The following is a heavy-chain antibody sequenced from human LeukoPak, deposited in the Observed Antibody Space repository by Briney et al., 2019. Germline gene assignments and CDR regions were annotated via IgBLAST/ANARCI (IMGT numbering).Heavy chain of an antibody. Sequence: GASVKVSCKASGYTFTGYYMHWVRQAPGQGREWMGWINPNSGGTNYAQKFQGRVTMTRDTSISTAYMELSRLRSDDTAVYYCARSWSSGSNFDYWGQGTLVTVSS. J-gene: IGHJ4*02. D-gene: IGHD6-19*01. CDR1: GYTFTGYY. V-gene: IGHV1-2*02. CDR3: ARSWSSGSNFDY. CDR2: INPNSGGT.